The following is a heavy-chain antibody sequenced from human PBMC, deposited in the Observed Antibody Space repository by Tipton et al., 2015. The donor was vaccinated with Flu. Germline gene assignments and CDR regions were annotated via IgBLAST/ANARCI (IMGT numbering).Heavy chain of an antibody. CDR2: IVPFLGIT. CDR1: GATFNNFA. CDR3: ARANNEYDRPFDY. D-gene: IGHD1-1*01. V-gene: IGHV1-69*09. J-gene: IGHJ4*02. Sequence: QLVQSGAEVKKPGSSVRLSCKSSGATFNNFALNWVRQAPGQGPEWMGRIVPFLGITNYAQKFGGRLTITTDKSTRTAYMDLASLRAEDTAVYYCARANNEYDRPFDYLSQGTLVTVSS.